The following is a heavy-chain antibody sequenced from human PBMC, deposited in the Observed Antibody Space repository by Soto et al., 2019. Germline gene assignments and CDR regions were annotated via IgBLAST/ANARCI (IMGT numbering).Heavy chain of an antibody. D-gene: IGHD3-22*01. CDR2: ISYDGSNK. CDR1: GFTFSSYA. J-gene: IGHJ4*02. Sequence: QPGGSLRLSCAASGFTFSSYAMHWVRQAPGKGLEWVAVISYDGSNKYYADSVKGRFTISRDNSKNTLYLQMNSLRAEDTAVYYCARDRMRRGGYYDSSGPPHYFDYWGQGTLVTVSS. CDR3: ARDRMRRGGYYDSSGPPHYFDY. V-gene: IGHV3-30-3*01.